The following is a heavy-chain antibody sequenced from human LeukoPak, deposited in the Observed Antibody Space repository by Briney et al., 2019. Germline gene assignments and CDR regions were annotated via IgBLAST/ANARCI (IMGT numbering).Heavy chain of an antibody. Sequence: GASVKVSCKASGYTFTGYYMHWVRQAPGQGLEWMGWINPNSGGTNYAQKFQGRVTMTRDTSISTAYMELSRLRSDDTAVYYCARSGYCSSTSCYISVRSWFDPWGQGTLVTVSS. CDR2: INPNSGGT. CDR3: ARSGYCSSTSCYISVRSWFDP. CDR1: GYTFTGYY. V-gene: IGHV1-2*02. J-gene: IGHJ5*02. D-gene: IGHD2-2*02.